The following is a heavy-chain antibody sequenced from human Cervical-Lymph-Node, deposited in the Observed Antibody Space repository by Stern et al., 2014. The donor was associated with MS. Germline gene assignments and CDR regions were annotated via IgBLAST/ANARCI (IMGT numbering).Heavy chain of an antibody. CDR3: AKGGGYYGSGTRQDY. V-gene: IGHV3-23*04. Sequence: EVQLVESGGGLVQPGGSLRLSCAASGFTFSSYAMRWVRQAPGKGLECVSAISGSGGSTSYADSVKGRFTISRDNSKNTLYLQMNSLRAEDTAVYYCAKGGGYYGSGTRQDYWGQGPLVTVSS. J-gene: IGHJ4*02. CDR1: GFTFSSYA. D-gene: IGHD3-10*01. CDR2: ISGSGGST.